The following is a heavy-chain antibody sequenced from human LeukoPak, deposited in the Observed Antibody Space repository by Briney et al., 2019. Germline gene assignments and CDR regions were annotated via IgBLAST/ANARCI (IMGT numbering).Heavy chain of an antibody. V-gene: IGHV3-48*01. D-gene: IGHD6-13*01. Sequence: GGSPRLSCAASGFTFSTYSMNWVRQAPGKGLEWVSYISSSSGAIYYADSVKGRFTISRDNAENSLYLQMNSLRAEDTAVYYCVRVHSTSWGYWGQGTLVTVSS. CDR2: ISSSSGAI. J-gene: IGHJ4*02. CDR3: VRVHSTSWGY. CDR1: GFTFSTYS.